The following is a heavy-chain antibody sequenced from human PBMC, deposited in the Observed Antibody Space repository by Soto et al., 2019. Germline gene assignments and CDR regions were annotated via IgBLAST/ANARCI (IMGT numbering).Heavy chain of an antibody. J-gene: IGHJ4*02. CDR1: GYTFTSYG. V-gene: IGHV1-18*04. D-gene: IGHD2-8*01. CDR2: ISAYNGNT. CDR3: ARSSCTNGVCHYFDY. Sequence: QVQLVQSGAEVKKPGASVKVSCKASGYTFTSYGTSWVRQAPGQGLEWMGWISAYNGNTNYAQKLQGRVTMTTDTSTSTAYMELRSLRSDDTAVYYCARSSCTNGVCHYFDYWGQGTLVTVSS.